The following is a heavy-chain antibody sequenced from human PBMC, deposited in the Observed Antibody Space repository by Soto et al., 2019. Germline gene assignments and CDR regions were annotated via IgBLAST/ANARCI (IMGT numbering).Heavy chain of an antibody. J-gene: IGHJ5*02. V-gene: IGHV4-4*07. CDR1: GGPLSGYY. Sequence: SETLSLTCTVSGGPLSGYYWTWIRQSAGGGLEWIGRIYSSGSTNYNPSLKSRVTISLDTSMNHFSLRLSSVTAADTAVYYCARGQRFSDWFDPWGQGTLVTVSS. D-gene: IGHD3-3*01. CDR2: IYSSGST. CDR3: ARGQRFSDWFDP.